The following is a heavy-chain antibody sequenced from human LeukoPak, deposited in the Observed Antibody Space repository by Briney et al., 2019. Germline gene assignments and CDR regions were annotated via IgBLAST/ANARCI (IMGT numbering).Heavy chain of an antibody. V-gene: IGHV1-2*02. D-gene: IGHD1-1*01. CDR1: GYTFTRYY. CDR3: ARVRTSPTYYYYYYMDV. Sequence: ASVKVSCKASGYTFTRYYMHWVRQAPGQGLEWMGWINPNSGGTNYAQKFQGRVTMTRDTSISTAYMELSRLRSDDTAVYYCARVRTSPTYYYYYYMDVWGKGTTVTVSS. CDR2: INPNSGGT. J-gene: IGHJ6*03.